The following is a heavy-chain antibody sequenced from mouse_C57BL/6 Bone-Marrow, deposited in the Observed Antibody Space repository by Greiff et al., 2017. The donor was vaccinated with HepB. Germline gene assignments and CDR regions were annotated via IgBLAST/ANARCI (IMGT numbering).Heavy chain of an antibody. CDR2: IYPRSGNT. J-gene: IGHJ1*03. V-gene: IGHV1-81*01. CDR3: ARRDYYGSSHWYFDV. CDR1: GYTFTSYG. Sequence: VKLQQSGAELARPGASVKLSCKASGYTFTSYGISWVKQRTGQCLEWIGEIYPRSGNTYYNEKFKGKATLTADKSSSTAYMELRSLTSEDSAVYFCARRDYYGSSHWYFDVWGTGTTVTVSS. D-gene: IGHD1-1*01.